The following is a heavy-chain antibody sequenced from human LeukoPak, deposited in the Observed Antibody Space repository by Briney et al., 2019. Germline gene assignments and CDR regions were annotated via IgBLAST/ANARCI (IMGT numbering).Heavy chain of an antibody. D-gene: IGHD1-1*01. CDR3: ARDALTTDDALDI. CDR2: IYNDGNT. Sequence: GGSLRLSCAASGFTFSSYSMNWVRQAPGKGLEWVSVIYNDGNTYYADSVRGRFTISRDNSKNTLYLQMNSLRAEDTAMYYCARDALTTDDALDIWGQGTMVTVSS. CDR1: GFTFSSYS. V-gene: IGHV3-66*01. J-gene: IGHJ3*02.